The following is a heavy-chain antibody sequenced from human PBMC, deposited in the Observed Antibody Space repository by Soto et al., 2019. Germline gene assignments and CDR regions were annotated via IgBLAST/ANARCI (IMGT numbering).Heavy chain of an antibody. CDR3: ARAYYDSSGYFEDYYYYGMDV. CDR1: GGTFSSYA. J-gene: IGHJ6*02. CDR2: IIPIFGTA. Sequence: GASVKVSCKASGGTFSSYAISWVRQAPGQGLEWMGGIIPIFGTANYAQKFQGRVTITADESTSTAYMELSSLRSEDTAVYYCARAYYDSSGYFEDYYYYGMDVWGQGTTATVSS. D-gene: IGHD3-22*01. V-gene: IGHV1-69*13.